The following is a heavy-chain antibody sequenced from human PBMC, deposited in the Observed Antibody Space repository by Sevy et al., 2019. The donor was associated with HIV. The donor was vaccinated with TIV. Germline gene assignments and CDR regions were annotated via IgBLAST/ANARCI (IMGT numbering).Heavy chain of an antibody. CDR2: IIPIFGTP. V-gene: IGHV1-69*13. Sequence: ASVKVSCKASGDTFSTYGLSWVRQAPGQGLEWMGGIIPIFGTPNYAQKFQGRVTITADESASTAYMELSSLGSEDTALYYCAREGGVATTGDHDAFDIWGHGILVTVSS. CDR3: AREGGVATTGDHDAFDI. J-gene: IGHJ3*02. CDR1: GDTFSTYG. D-gene: IGHD7-27*01.